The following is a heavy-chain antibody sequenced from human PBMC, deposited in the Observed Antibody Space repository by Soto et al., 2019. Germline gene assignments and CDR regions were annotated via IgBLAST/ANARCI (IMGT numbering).Heavy chain of an antibody. CDR3: APGFLGLCTGGNCPLDY. V-gene: IGHV3-33*01. J-gene: IGHJ4*02. Sequence: QVQLVESGGGVVQPERSLRLSCEASGFTFSRQAMHWVRQAPGRGLEWVAVIWYHGIDKYYAVSVKGRFTISRDNYKNTVYLQMNSLRGEDTAVYYCAPGFLGLCTGGNCPLDYWGQGTLVTVSS. CDR2: IWYHGIDK. D-gene: IGHD2-15*01. CDR1: GFTFSRQA.